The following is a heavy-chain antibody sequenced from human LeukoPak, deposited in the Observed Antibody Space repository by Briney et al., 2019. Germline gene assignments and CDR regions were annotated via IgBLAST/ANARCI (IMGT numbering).Heavy chain of an antibody. Sequence: GGSLRLSCAASGFIFSDYYMTWIRQAPGKGLEWIAYISDSGRTISYADSVKGRFTTSRDNAKKSLYLQINSLRVEDTAVYYCARLLRRLLWFEPVGYWGQGTLVTVSS. CDR3: ARLLRRLLWFEPVGY. CDR1: GFIFSDYY. D-gene: IGHD3-10*01. J-gene: IGHJ4*02. CDR2: ISDSGRTI. V-gene: IGHV3-11*01.